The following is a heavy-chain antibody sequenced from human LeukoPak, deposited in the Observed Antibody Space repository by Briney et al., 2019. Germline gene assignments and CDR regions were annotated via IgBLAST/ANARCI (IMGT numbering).Heavy chain of an antibody. CDR1: GYTFTSYG. D-gene: IGHD3-22*01. J-gene: IGHJ5*02. V-gene: IGHV1-18*01. CDR2: ISAYNGNT. CDR3: ARDHMIVVPTWFDP. Sequence: GASVKVSCKASGYTFTSYGISWVRQAPGQGLEWMGWISAYNGNTNYAQKLQGRVTMTTDTSTSTAYMELRSLRSEDTAVYYCARDHMIVVPTWFDPWGQGTLVTVSS.